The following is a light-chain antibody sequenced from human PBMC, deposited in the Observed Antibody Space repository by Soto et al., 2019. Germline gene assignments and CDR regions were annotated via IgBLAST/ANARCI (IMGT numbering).Light chain of an antibody. CDR3: QQYGSSLSIT. Sequence: ESVLMQAPGTLSLSQGERATLSCRASQSVSSSYLAWYQQKPGQAPRLLIYGASSRATGIPDRFSGSGSGTDFTLTISRLEPEDFAVYYCQQYGSSLSITFGQGTRLEIK. J-gene: IGKJ5*01. CDR1: QSVSSSY. CDR2: GAS. V-gene: IGKV3-20*01.